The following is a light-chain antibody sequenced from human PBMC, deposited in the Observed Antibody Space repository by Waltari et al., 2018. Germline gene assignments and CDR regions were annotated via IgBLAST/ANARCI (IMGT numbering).Light chain of an antibody. CDR3: AAWDDSLNVI. CDR2: SDN. CDR1: TSNSGSTM. Sequence: QSVLKQPPSASGTPGQRVTIPCAGSTSNSGSTMWHWYQLLPGVAPKLLIYSDNQRPSGVPDRFSGSRSGNSASLAISGLQSEDEADYYCAAWDDSLNVIFGGGTKLTVL. V-gene: IGLV1-44*01. J-gene: IGLJ2*01.